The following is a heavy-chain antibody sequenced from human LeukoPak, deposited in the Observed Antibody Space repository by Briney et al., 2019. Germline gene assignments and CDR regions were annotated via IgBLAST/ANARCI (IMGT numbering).Heavy chain of an antibody. CDR2: ISGSGSST. CDR1: GFTFTTYA. V-gene: IGHV3-23*01. CDR3: AIDGSGNYLAY. J-gene: IGHJ4*02. D-gene: IGHD2-15*01. Sequence: PGGSLRLSCSASGFTFTTYAMSWVRQAPGKGLEWVSAISGSGSSTYYADSVKGRFTISRDNSKNTLYLQMDSLRLEDTAVYYCAIDGSGNYLAYWGQGTLVTVSS.